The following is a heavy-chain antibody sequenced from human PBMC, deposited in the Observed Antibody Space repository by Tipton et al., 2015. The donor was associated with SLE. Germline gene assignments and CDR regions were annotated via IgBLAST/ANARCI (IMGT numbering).Heavy chain of an antibody. Sequence: TLSLTCTVSGASVTSDYWSWIRQSPGKGLQSIGVINFSGTINSHPSLKSRVTMSVDASKNQFSLKLRSVTAADTAIYYCARAAPDYFDYWGQGTLVNVSS. CDR2: INFSGTI. CDR1: GASVTSDY. J-gene: IGHJ4*02. D-gene: IGHD6-6*01. V-gene: IGHV4-59*02. CDR3: ARAAPDYFDY.